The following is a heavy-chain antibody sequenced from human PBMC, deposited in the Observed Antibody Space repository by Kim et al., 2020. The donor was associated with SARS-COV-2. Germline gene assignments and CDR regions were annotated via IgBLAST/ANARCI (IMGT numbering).Heavy chain of an antibody. D-gene: IGHD3-3*01. CDR3: ARDSAIFGVVITPLRYYYGMHV. V-gene: IGHV7-4-1*02. Sequence: ASVKVSCKPSGYTFTSYAMNWVRQAPGQGLEWMGWINTNTGNPTYAQGFTGRFVFSLDTSVSTAYLQISSLKAEDTAVYYCARDSAIFGVVITPLRYYYGMHVWGQGTTVTVSS. J-gene: IGHJ6*02. CDR1: GYTFTSYA. CDR2: INTNTGNP.